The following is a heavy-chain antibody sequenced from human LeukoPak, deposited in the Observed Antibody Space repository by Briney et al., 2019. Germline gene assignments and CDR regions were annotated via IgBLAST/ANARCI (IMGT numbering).Heavy chain of an antibody. CDR2: ISSSSSCI. Sequence: GGSLRLSCAASGFTFSSYSMNWVRQAPGKGLEWVSSISSSSSCIYYADSVKGRFTISRDNAKNSLYLQMNSLRAEDTAVYYCARDPGYSNYPDNWFDPWGQGTLVTVSS. D-gene: IGHD4-11*01. V-gene: IGHV3-21*01. CDR3: ARDPGYSNYPDNWFDP. CDR1: GFTFSSYS. J-gene: IGHJ5*02.